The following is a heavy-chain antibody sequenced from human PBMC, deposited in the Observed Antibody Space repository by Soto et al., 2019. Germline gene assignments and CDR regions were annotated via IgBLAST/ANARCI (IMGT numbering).Heavy chain of an antibody. CDR1: AFSLSSYA. CDR3: AKDRERDAWYEDY. J-gene: IGHJ4*02. V-gene: IGHV3-23*01. D-gene: IGHD6-13*01. Sequence: WGSLTVSCVPSAFSLSSYAMSWVGQAPGEGLEWVSVISRSDGSTYYADSVKGRFAISRDDSKNTLYLQMNSLRAEDTSVYYCAKDRERDAWYEDYWGQGTLVTVSS. CDR2: ISRSDGST.